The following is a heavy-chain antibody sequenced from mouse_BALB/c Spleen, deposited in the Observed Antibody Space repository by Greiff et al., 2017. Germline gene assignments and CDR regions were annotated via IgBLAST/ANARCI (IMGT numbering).Heavy chain of an antibody. D-gene: IGHD1-1*01. CDR1: GFDFSRYW. Sequence: EVKLMESGGGLVQPGGSLKLSCAASGFDFSRYWMSWVRQAPGKGLEWIGEINPDSSTINYTPSLKDKFIISRDNAKNTLYLQMSKVRSEDTALYYGARQGFYYYGEGFAYWGQGTTLTVSA. J-gene: IGHJ2*01. CDR2: INPDSSTI. V-gene: IGHV4-1*02. CDR3: ARQGFYYYGEGFAY.